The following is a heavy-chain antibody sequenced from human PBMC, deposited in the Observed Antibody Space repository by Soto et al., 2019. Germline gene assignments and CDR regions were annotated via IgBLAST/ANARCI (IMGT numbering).Heavy chain of an antibody. CDR2: INSDGSEK. Sequence: GGSLRLSCAASGFAFTSYWLNGVRQPPGKGLEWVDYINSDGSEKKHVDSVKGRFTLSRDNAEQSLDLQMITLRAEDTAVYYCATSTRLLDAWGQGSLVTVSS. CDR3: ATSTRLLDA. J-gene: IGHJ5*02. V-gene: IGHV3-7*01. CDR1: GFAFTSYW.